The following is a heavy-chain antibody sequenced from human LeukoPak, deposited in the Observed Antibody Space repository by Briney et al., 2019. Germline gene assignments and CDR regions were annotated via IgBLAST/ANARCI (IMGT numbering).Heavy chain of an antibody. CDR1: GFTFSSYA. Sequence: PGGSLRLSCAASGFTFSSYAMGWVRQAPGKGLEWVSAISGSGGSTYYADSVKGRFTISRDNSKNTLYLQMNSLRAEDTAVYYCAKGSSLDWYFDLWGRGTLVTVSS. CDR2: ISGSGGST. V-gene: IGHV3-23*01. J-gene: IGHJ2*01. CDR3: AKGSSLDWYFDL.